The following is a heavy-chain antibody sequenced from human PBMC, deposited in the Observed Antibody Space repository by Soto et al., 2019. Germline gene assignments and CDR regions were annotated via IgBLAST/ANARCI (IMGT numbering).Heavy chain of an antibody. D-gene: IGHD3-10*01. CDR2: IYHTGAT. V-gene: IGHV4-30-4*01. J-gene: IGHJ5*02. Sequence: QVQLQESGPGLVKPSQTLSLTCTVSGASIISLDYYWTWIRQPPGKGLEWIGHIYHTGATYYNPSLESRAIMSVDTSNNQSSLKLSSVPAAETAVFYCARGAVVNLVRGIMGGNWFDPGGQGPLVTVSS. CDR3: ARGAVVNLVRGIMGGNWFDP. CDR1: GASIISLDYY.